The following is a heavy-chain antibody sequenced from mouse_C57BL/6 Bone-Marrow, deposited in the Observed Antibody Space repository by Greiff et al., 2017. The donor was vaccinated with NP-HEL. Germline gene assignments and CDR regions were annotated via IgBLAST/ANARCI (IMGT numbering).Heavy chain of an antibody. Sequence: QVQLQQPGAELVKPGASVKVSCKASGYTFTSYWMHWVKQRPGQGLEWIGRLHPSDSDSNYNQKFKGKAKLTVDKSYSTAYMQLSSLTSEDSAVYYCAIRLGQDYWGKGTTLTVSS. V-gene: IGHV1-74*01. CDR3: AIRLGQDY. CDR1: GYTFTSYW. CDR2: LHPSDSDS. J-gene: IGHJ2*01. D-gene: IGHD3-3*01.